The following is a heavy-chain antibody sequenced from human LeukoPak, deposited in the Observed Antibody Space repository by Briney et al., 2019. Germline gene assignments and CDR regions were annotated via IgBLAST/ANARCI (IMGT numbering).Heavy chain of an antibody. V-gene: IGHV3-74*01. CDR2: LDGDGDYT. J-gene: IGHJ6*02. D-gene: IGHD6-19*01. CDR1: GFTFSNYW. CDR3: VRGSNGWSGMDV. Sequence: GGSLRLSCAVSGFTFSNYWMYWVRQGPGKGLVWVSRLDGDGDYTNYEDSVKGRFTISRDNAKNTLYLQMNSLRAEDTAVYYCVRGSNGWSGMDVWGQGTTVTVSS.